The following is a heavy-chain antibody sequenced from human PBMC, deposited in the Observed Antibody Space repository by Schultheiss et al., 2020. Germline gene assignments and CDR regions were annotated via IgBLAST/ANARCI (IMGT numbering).Heavy chain of an antibody. CDR3: ARADINYAAPFDY. Sequence: SETLSLTCTVSGDSISGSRYYWSWIRQPPGKGLEWIGEINHSGSTNYNPSLKSRVTISVDTSKNQFSLKLSSVTAADTAVYYCARADINYAAPFDYWGQGILVTVSS. V-gene: IGHV4-39*07. J-gene: IGHJ4*02. CDR1: GDSISGSRYY. CDR2: INHSGST. D-gene: IGHD4-11*01.